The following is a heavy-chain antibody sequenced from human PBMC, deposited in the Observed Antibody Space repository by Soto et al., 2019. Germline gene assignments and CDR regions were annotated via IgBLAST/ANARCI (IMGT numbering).Heavy chain of an antibody. CDR1: GYTFTDYD. J-gene: IGHJ5*02. D-gene: IGHD2-15*01. V-gene: IGHV1-8*01. Sequence: QEQLVHSGAEVKKPGASMKVSCMTSGYTFTDYDINWVRQATGQGLEWIGWMNPNSGETGYAEKFQGRVTMTRSTSLSTAYLELSSLTSDDTAVYYCARVAVAARPRWYNWFDPWGQGTLVTVSS. CDR2: MNPNSGET. CDR3: ARVAVAARPRWYNWFDP.